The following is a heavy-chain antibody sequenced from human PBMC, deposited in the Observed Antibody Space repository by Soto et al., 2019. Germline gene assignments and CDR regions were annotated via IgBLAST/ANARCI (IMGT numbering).Heavy chain of an antibody. CDR1: GYTFTSYY. Sequence: ASVKVSCKASGYTFTSYYMHWVRQAPGQGLEWMGIINPSGGSTSYAQKFQGRVTMTRDTSTSTVYMELSSLRSEDTAVYYCARARYSSGWYDSDWFDPWGQGTLVTVSS. CDR2: INPSGGST. CDR3: ARARYSSGWYDSDWFDP. D-gene: IGHD6-19*01. J-gene: IGHJ5*02. V-gene: IGHV1-46*01.